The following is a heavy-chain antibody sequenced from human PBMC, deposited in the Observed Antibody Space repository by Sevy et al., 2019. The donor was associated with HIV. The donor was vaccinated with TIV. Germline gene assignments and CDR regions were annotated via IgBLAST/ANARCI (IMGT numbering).Heavy chain of an antibody. V-gene: IGHV3-23*01. CDR1: GYSFSSYA. J-gene: IGHJ5*02. CDR2: INGRGGST. Sequence: GGSLRLSCVVSGYSFSSYAISWVRQAPGKGLEWVSTINGRGGSTYYADSVKGRFTISRDNPKNTLFLQMINLRVDDTAIYYCARPSPRIAAAACAFFDIWGQGTMVTVSS. CDR3: ARPSPRIAAAACAFFDI. D-gene: IGHD6-13*01.